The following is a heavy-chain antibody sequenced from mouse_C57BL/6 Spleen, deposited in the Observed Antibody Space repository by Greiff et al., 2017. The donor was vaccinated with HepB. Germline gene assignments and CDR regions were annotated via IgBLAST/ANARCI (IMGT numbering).Heavy chain of an antibody. CDR1: GYTFTSYG. Sequence: QVQLQQSGAELARPGASVKLSCKASGYTFTSYGISWVKQRTGQGLEWIGEIYPRSGNTYYNEKFKGKATLTADKSSSTAYMELRSLTSEDSAVYFCARSEIITTVVAPTYYYAMDYWGQGTSVTVSS. CDR2: IYPRSGNT. CDR3: ARSEIITTVVAPTYYYAMDY. V-gene: IGHV1-81*01. J-gene: IGHJ4*01. D-gene: IGHD1-1*01.